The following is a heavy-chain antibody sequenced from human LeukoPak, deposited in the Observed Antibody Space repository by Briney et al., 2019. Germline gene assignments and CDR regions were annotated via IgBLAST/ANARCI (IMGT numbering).Heavy chain of an antibody. D-gene: IGHD5-24*01. CDR3: TTSRDGYNGFYYGMDV. CDR1: GFTFSNAW. V-gene: IGHV3-15*01. Sequence: PGGSLRLSCAASGFTFSNAWMSWVRQAPGKGLEWVGRIKSKTYGGTTDYAAPVKGRFTISRDDSKNTLYLQMNSLKTEDTAVYYCTTSRDGYNGFYYGMDVWGQGTTVTVSS. CDR2: IKSKTYGGTT. J-gene: IGHJ6*02.